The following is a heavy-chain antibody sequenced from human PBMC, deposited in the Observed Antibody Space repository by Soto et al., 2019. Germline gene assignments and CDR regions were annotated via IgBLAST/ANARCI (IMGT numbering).Heavy chain of an antibody. CDR3: ARLDIMVSTTGTEHYSYYGMDV. CDR1: GYNFTSYW. CDR2: IYPGDSDT. D-gene: IGHD1-1*01. V-gene: IGHV5-51*01. J-gene: IGHJ6*02. Sequence: PGESLKISCKGSGYNFTSYWIGWVRQMPGKGLEWMGIIYPGDSDTRYSPSFQGQVTISADKSISTAYLQWSSLKASDTAMYYCARLDIMVSTTGTEHYSYYGMDVWGQGTTVTVSS.